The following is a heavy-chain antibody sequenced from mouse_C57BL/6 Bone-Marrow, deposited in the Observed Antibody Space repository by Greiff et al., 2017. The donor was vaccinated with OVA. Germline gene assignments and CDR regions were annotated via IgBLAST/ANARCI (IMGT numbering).Heavy chain of an antibody. CDR2: INPSTGGT. Sequence: VQLKQSGPELVKPGASVKISCKASGYSFTGYYMNWVKQSPEKSLEWIGEINPSTGGTTYNQKFKAKATLTVDKSSSTAYMQLKSLTSEDSAVYYCARKVYYSNPYYAMDYWGQGTSVTVSS. J-gene: IGHJ4*01. V-gene: IGHV1-42*01. CDR3: ARKVYYSNPYYAMDY. D-gene: IGHD2-5*01. CDR1: GYSFTGYY.